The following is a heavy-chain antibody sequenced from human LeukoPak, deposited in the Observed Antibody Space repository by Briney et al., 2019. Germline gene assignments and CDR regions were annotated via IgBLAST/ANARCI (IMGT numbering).Heavy chain of an antibody. CDR2: ISSSGSTI. CDR3: ARDSARDWFEP. V-gene: IGHV3-11*04. D-gene: IGHD1-26*01. Sequence: GGSLRLSCAASGFTLSDYYTNCIRQAPGKGLEWVSYISSSGSTIYYADSVKGRFTISRDNAKDSLYLQMNSLRAEDTAVYYCARDSARDWFEPWGQGTLVTVSS. J-gene: IGHJ5*02. CDR1: GFTLSDYY.